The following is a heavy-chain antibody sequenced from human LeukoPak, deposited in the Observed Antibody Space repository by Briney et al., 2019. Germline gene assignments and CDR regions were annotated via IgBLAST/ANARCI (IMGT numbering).Heavy chain of an antibody. CDR3: AFYRLCSPGTCHYYFYMDV. D-gene: IGHD1-1*01. V-gene: IGHV1-69*05. J-gene: IGHJ6*03. CDR1: GYTFTSYG. CDR2: ITPMSGTA. Sequence: SVKVSCKASGYTFTSYGISWVRQAPGQGLEWIGGITPMSGTANYTQKFQGRVTITTDESTNTAFMEMNSLRFEDSAVYYCAFYRLCSPGTCHYYFYMDVWGKGTTVTVSS.